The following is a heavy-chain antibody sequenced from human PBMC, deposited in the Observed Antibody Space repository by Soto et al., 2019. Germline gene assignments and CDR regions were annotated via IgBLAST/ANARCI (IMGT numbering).Heavy chain of an antibody. V-gene: IGHV1-69*13. CDR2: IIPIFGTA. Sequence: SVKVSCKASGGTFSSYAISWVRQAPGQGLEWMGGIIPIFGTANYAQKFQGRVTITADESTSTAYMELSSLRSEDTAVYYCARVSKFSSGWYPGFDYWGQGTLVTVSS. CDR3: ARVSKFSSGWYPGFDY. CDR1: GGTFSSYA. J-gene: IGHJ4*02. D-gene: IGHD6-19*01.